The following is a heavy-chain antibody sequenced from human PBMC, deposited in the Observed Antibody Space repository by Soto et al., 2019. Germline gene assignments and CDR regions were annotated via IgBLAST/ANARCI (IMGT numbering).Heavy chain of an antibody. D-gene: IGHD3-3*01. CDR3: ARVYVLRFLEWLSP. CDR2: IYYSGST. J-gene: IGHJ5*02. Sequence: SETLSLTCTVSGGSISSSSYYWGWIRQPPGKGLEWIGSIYYSGSTYYNPSLKSRVTISVDTSKNQFSLKLSSVTAADTAVYYCARVYVLRFLEWLSPWGQGTLVTVSS. V-gene: IGHV4-39*01. CDR1: GGSISSSSYY.